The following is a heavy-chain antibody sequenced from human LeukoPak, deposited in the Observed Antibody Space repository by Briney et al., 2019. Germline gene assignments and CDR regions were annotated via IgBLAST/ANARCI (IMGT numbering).Heavy chain of an antibody. J-gene: IGHJ3*02. CDR2: IYNSGST. D-gene: IGHD2-15*01. V-gene: IGHV4-38-2*02. CDR1: GYSISSGYY. CDR3: ARGYCSGGSCYSRITLRAFDI. Sequence: SETLSLTCTVSGYSISSGYYWGWIRQPPGKGLEWIGSIYNSGSTYYNPSLKSRVTISVDTSKNQFSLKLSSVTAADTAVYYCARGYCSGGSCYSRITLRAFDIWGQGTMVTVSS.